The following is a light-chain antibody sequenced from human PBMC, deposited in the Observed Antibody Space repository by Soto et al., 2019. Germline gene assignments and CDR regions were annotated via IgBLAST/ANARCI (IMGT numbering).Light chain of an antibody. Sequence: QSALTQPRSVCGSPGQSVTMPCTGTSSELGGYNYVSWYQRHAGKGHKLIIYDVSERPSGVPDRFSASKSGNTASLTISGLQAEDEADYYCSSYAGNYVYVFGSGTKVTVL. CDR2: DVS. CDR3: SSYAGNYVYV. J-gene: IGLJ1*01. CDR1: SSELGGYNY. V-gene: IGLV2-11*01.